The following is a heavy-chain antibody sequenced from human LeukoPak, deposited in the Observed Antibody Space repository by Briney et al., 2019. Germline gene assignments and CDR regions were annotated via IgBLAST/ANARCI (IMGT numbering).Heavy chain of an antibody. CDR1: GYTFTSYA. V-gene: IGHV7-4-1*02. J-gene: IGHJ4*02. Sequence: ASVKVSCKASGYTFTSYAMNWVRQAPGQGLEWMGWINTNTGNPTYAQGFTGRFVFSLDTSVSTAYLQISSLKAEDTAVYYCARVAGRLLWFGELLPSDYWGQGTLVTVSS. CDR2: INTNTGNP. CDR3: ARVAGRLLWFGELLPSDY. D-gene: IGHD3-10*01.